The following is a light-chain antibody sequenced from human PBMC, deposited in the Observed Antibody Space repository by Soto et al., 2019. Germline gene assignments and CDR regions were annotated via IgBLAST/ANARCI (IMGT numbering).Light chain of an antibody. Sequence: DIVLRQSPGILSLSPGEGATLSCWASQTVTSNSFAWYQQRPGQAPRLLIYATSKSATGIPDRFSGSGSGTDFSLTISRLVPEDFAVYYCQQYGGSRWTFGQGAKVVIK. CDR1: QTVTSNS. CDR3: QQYGGSRWT. J-gene: IGKJ1*01. CDR2: ATS. V-gene: IGKV3-20*01.